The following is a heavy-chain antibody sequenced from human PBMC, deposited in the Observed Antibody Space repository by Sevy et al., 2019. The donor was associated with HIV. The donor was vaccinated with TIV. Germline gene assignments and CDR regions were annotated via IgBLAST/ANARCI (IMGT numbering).Heavy chain of an antibody. Sequence: GGSLRLSCAASGFTFSSYSMNWVRQAPGKGLEWVSYISSSSSTIYYADSVKGGFTISRDNAKNSLYLQMNSLRDEDTAVYYCARDRGGSYYGREINFDYWGQGTLVTVSS. V-gene: IGHV3-48*02. D-gene: IGHD1-26*01. CDR3: ARDRGGSYYGREINFDY. J-gene: IGHJ4*02. CDR1: GFTFSSYS. CDR2: ISSSSSTI.